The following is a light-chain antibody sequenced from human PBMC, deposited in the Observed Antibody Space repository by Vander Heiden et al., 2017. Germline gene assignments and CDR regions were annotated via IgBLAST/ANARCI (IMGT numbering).Light chain of an antibody. J-gene: IGKJ2*01. CDR3: QQYDNWPPFT. Sequence: EIVMTQSPATLSVSPGERATLSCRTSQSGSSNLAWYQQKPGQAPRLLIYGASTRATGIPARFSGSGSGTEFTLTISSLQSEDFAVYYCQQYDNWPPFTFGQGTKLEIK. V-gene: IGKV3-15*01. CDR2: GAS. CDR1: QSGSSN.